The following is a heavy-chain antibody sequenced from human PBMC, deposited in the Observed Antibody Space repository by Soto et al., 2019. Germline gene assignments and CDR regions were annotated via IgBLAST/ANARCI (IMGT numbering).Heavy chain of an antibody. CDR1: GVSITRYY. CDR2: INTDGLS. D-gene: IGHD2-15*01. V-gene: IGHV4-4*07. Sequence: SETLSLTCSVAGVSITRYYWSWIRQSAGGGLEWMGRINTDGLSTYSPSFKSRLTMSLDTSKNQVSLRLISVTAADTAVYFCARVPVAVAATEDYYGLDVWGQGTTVTVSS. J-gene: IGHJ6*02. CDR3: ARVPVAVAATEDYYGLDV.